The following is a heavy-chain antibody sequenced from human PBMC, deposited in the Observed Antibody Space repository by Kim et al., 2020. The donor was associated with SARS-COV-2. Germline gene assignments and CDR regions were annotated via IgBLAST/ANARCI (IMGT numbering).Heavy chain of an antibody. D-gene: IGHD4-17*01. J-gene: IGHJ2*01. Sequence: DSVKGRFTISRDNSRNTLYRQMNSLRAEDTAVYYCARDGMTTVTNWYFDLWGRGTLVTVSS. CDR3: ARDGMTTVTNWYFDL. V-gene: IGHV3-30*07.